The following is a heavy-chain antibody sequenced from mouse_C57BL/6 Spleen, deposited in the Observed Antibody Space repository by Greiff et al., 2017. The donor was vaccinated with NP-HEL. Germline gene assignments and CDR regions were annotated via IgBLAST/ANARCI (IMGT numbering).Heavy chain of an antibody. D-gene: IGHD1-1*01. CDR2: IYPGSGST. CDR3: AREGGGITAVVATDFDY. J-gene: IGHJ2*01. Sequence: QVQLQQPGAELVKPGASVKMSCKASGYTFTSYWITWVKQRPGQGLEWIGDIYPGSGSTNYNEKFKSKATLTVDTSSSTAYMQLSSLTSEDSAVYYCAREGGGITAVVATDFDYWGQGTTLTVSS. V-gene: IGHV1-55*01. CDR1: GYTFTSYW.